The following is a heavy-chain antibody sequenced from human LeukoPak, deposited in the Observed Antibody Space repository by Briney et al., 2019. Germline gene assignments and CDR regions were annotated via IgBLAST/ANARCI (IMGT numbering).Heavy chain of an antibody. D-gene: IGHD6-13*01. J-gene: IGHJ3*02. Sequence: SVKVSCKASGYTFTGYYMHWVRQAPGQGLEWMGWINPNSGGTNYAQKFQGRVTMTRDTSISTAYMELSRLRSDDTAVYHCARDRGSSSWDDAFDIWGQGTMVTVSS. CDR2: INPNSGGT. CDR1: GYTFTGYY. V-gene: IGHV1-2*02. CDR3: ARDRGSSSWDDAFDI.